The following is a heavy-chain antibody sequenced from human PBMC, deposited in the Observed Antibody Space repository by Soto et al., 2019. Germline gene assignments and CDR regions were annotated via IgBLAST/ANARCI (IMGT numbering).Heavy chain of an antibody. CDR2: ISAYNGNT. J-gene: IGHJ6*04. Sequence: ASVKVSCKASGYTFTSYGISWVRQAPGQGLEWMGWISAYNGNTNYAQKLQGRVTMTTDTSTSTAYMELRSLRSDDTAVYYRGKEENAVLAQAGAALLFYYSVMEVGAKGTTVPVSS. V-gene: IGHV1-18*01. CDR1: GYTFTSYG. D-gene: IGHD6-13*01. CDR3: GKEENAVLAQAGAALLFYYSVMEV.